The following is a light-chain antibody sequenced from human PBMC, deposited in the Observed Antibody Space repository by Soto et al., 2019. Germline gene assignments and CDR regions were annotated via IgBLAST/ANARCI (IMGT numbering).Light chain of an antibody. CDR3: QQSSSNSRT. CDR2: AAS. CDR1: QPISNY. V-gene: IGKV1-39*01. J-gene: IGKJ2*02. Sequence: DIQMTQSPSSLSASVGDRVTITCRASQPISNYLNWYQHKPGKAPKVLIYAASNLHIGVPSRFSGTGSGTDFTLTISSLQPEDFATYYCQQSSSNSRTFGQGTKVDI.